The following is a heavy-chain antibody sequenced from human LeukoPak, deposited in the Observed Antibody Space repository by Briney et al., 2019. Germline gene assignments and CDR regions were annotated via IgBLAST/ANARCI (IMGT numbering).Heavy chain of an antibody. V-gene: IGHV1-69*04. Sequence: SVKVSCKASGGTFSSYAISWVRQAPGQGLEWMGRIIPIFGIANYAQKFQGRVTITADKSTSTAYMELSSLRSEDTAVYYCASGYSSTSCYHYYYYGMDVWGQGTTVTVSS. CDR3: ASGYSSTSCYHYYYYGMDV. CDR2: IIPIFGIA. CDR1: GGTFSSYA. D-gene: IGHD2-2*01. J-gene: IGHJ6*02.